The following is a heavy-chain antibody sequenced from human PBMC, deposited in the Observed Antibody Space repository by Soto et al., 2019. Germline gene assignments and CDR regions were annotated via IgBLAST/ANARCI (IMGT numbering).Heavy chain of an antibody. Sequence: GXSVKVSCKASVYTFTSYGISWVRQAPGQGLEWMGWISAYNGNTNYAQKLQGRVTMTTDTSTSTAYMELGSLRSDDTAVYYCARAGVYYDFWSGYYKNYYGMDVWGQGTTVTVSS. J-gene: IGHJ6*02. CDR2: ISAYNGNT. CDR1: VYTFTSYG. D-gene: IGHD3-3*01. V-gene: IGHV1-18*04. CDR3: ARAGVYYDFWSGYYKNYYGMDV.